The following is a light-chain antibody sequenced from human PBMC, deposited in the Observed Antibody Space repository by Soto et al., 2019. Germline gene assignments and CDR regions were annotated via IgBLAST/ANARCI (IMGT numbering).Light chain of an antibody. V-gene: IGKV3-15*01. CDR2: GAS. CDR3: QQYNNWPPYT. CDR1: QGVSSN. J-gene: IGKJ2*01. Sequence: EIVMTQSPATLSVSPGERATLSCRASQGVSSNLAWYQQKPGQAPRLLIYGASTRATGVPARFSGSGSGTEFTLTISSLQSEDFAVYYCQQYNNWPPYTFGQATRLEIK.